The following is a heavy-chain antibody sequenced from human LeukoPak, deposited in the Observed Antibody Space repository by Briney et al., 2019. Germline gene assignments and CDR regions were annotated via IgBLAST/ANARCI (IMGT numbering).Heavy chain of an antibody. D-gene: IGHD2-15*01. Sequence: SVKVSCKASGGTFSSYAISWVRQAPGQGLEWMGGIIPIFGTANYAQKFQGRVTITTDESTSTAYMELSSPRSEDTAVYYCARRYYCSGGSCYSVIIVGAFDIWGQGTMVTVSS. J-gene: IGHJ3*02. V-gene: IGHV1-69*05. CDR3: ARRYYCSGGSCYSVIIVGAFDI. CDR1: GGTFSSYA. CDR2: IIPIFGTA.